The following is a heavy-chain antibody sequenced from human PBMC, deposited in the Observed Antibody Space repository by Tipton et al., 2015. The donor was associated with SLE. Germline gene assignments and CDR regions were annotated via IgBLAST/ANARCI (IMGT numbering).Heavy chain of an antibody. CDR2: IKQDGSEK. J-gene: IGHJ4*02. CDR3: ARDYSHSSGYSIY. Sequence: GSLRLSCAASGFTFSSYWMSWVRQAPGKVLEWVANIKQDGSEKYYVDSVKGRFTISRDNAKNSLYLQMNSLRAEDTAVYYCARDYSHSSGYSIYWGQGTLVTVSS. CDR1: GFTFSSYW. D-gene: IGHD3-22*01. V-gene: IGHV3-7*01.